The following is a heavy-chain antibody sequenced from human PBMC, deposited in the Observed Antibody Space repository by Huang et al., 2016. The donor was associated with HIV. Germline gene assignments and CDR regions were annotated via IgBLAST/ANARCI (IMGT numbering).Heavy chain of an antibody. D-gene: IGHD2-21*01. J-gene: IGHJ3*02. CDR2: CSPEHGET. CDR3: ATGFDTYYDI. V-gene: IGHV1-24*01. CDR1: GYTLTDLS. Sequence: QVQLVQSGAEVKKPGASVKVSCKVSGYTLTDLSIHWVRQAPGKGLEWMGGCSPEHGETTYAQNYQGRVTITYDTSTDTAYMELNSLRSEDTAVYYCATGFDTYYDIWGQGTMVIASS.